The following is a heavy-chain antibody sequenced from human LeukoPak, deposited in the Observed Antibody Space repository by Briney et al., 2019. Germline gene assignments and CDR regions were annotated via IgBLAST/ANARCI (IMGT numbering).Heavy chain of an antibody. V-gene: IGHV3-23*01. Sequence: GGSLRLSCAASGFTFSSHAMSWVRQAPGKGLEWVSAISGSGGSTYYADSVKGRFTISRDNSKNTLYLQMNSLRAEDTAVYYCAKGSTSSGWPYWGQGTLVTVSS. CDR1: GFTFSSHA. CDR3: AKGSTSSGWPY. J-gene: IGHJ4*02. CDR2: ISGSGGST. D-gene: IGHD6-19*01.